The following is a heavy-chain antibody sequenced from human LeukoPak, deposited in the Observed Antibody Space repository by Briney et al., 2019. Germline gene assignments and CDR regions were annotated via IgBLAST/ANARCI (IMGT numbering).Heavy chain of an antibody. J-gene: IGHJ6*02. Sequence: SETLSLTCAVYGGSFSGYYWSWIRQPPGKGLEWIGEINHSGSTNYNPSLKSRVTISVDTSKNQFSLKLSSVTAADTAVYYCARVPSVGMDVWGQGTTVTVSS. CDR1: GGSFSGYY. CDR2: INHSGST. V-gene: IGHV4-34*01. CDR3: ARVPSVGMDV.